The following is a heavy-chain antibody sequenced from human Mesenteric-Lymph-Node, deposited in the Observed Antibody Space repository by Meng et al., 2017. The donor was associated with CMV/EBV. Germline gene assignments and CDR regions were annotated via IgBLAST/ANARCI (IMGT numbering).Heavy chain of an antibody. CDR2: IRAGGTT. CDR1: AFTFYTAC. D-gene: IGHD3-22*01. Sequence: SAFTFYTACLRWVRQAPGTWLEWVGRIRAGGTTDFGAPMKGRFTISRDDSENTVVLQMSSLKIEDTGIYYCTADLPGSGYYLSQIDYWGQGTLVTVSS. V-gene: IGHV3-15*01. J-gene: IGHJ4*02. CDR3: TADLPGSGYYLSQIDY.